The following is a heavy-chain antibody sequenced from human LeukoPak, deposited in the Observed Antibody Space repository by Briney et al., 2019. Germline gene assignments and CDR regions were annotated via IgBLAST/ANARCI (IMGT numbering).Heavy chain of an antibody. J-gene: IGHJ4*02. Sequence: PSETLSLTCTVSSGSISSYYWSWIRQPLGKGLEWIGYISHSGSTSYNPSLKSRVTILVDMSKNQFSLRLSSVTAADTAVYYCARDRRFGDSRYDYWGQGTLVTVSS. CDR1: SGSISSYY. CDR3: ARDRRFGDSRYDY. D-gene: IGHD3-10*01. CDR2: ISHSGST. V-gene: IGHV4-59*12.